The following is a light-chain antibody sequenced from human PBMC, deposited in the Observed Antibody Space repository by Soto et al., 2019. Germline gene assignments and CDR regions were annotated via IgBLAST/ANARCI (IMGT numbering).Light chain of an antibody. CDR1: QSVGSN. J-gene: IGKJ3*01. CDR2: EAS. V-gene: IGKV3-15*01. CDR3: QQYNNWSPFT. Sequence: VITQSPSTLTVSPGASATVSCRTSQSVGSNLACYQQKPGQAPRILIYEASTRATGIPARFSGSGSGTEFTLTIISLQSEDFAAYHCQQYNNWSPFTFGPGTKVDIK.